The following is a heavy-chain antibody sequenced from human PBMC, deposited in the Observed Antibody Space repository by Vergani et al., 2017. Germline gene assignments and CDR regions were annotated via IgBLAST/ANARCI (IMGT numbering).Heavy chain of an antibody. V-gene: IGHV4-59*01. CDR2: IYYSGST. CDR3: AKGGPLLWFGELSS. D-gene: IGHD3-10*01. J-gene: IGHJ5*02. CDR1: RGSISSYY. Sequence: QVQLQESGPGLVKPSETLSLTCTVSRGSISSYYWSWIRQPPGKGLEWIGYIYYSGSTNYNPSLKSRVTISVDTSKNQFSLKLSSVTAADTALYYCAKGGPLLWFGELSSWGQGTLVTVSS.